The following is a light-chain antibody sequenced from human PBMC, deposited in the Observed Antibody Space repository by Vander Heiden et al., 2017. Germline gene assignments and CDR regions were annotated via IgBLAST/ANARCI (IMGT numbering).Light chain of an antibody. CDR2: ATS. CDR1: QSVSNAY. CDR3: QQYDASPLT. V-gene: IGKV3-20*01. Sequence: EIVLTQSPGTLSLSPGERATISCRASQSVSNAYLAWYSQKPGQAPRLLIYATSARATGIPDRFSGSGSGTDFTLTVSRLEPEDFAVYYCQQYDASPLTFGPGTRVDIK. J-gene: IGKJ3*01.